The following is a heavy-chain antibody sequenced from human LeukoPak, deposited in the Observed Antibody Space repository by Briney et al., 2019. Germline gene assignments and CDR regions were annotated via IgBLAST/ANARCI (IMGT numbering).Heavy chain of an antibody. CDR3: TTGRFGSSKQDY. CDR2: INGDGTII. V-gene: IGHV3-74*01. CDR1: RFGLINYL. D-gene: IGHD6-6*01. J-gene: IGHJ4*02. Sequence: GGSLRISCAASRFGLINYLMHWVRQPPGEGLVWVSRINGDGTIINSTDSVKGRFTISRDNSKKTLYLQMNSLRVEDTAVYYCTTGRFGSSKQDYWGQGILVTVSS.